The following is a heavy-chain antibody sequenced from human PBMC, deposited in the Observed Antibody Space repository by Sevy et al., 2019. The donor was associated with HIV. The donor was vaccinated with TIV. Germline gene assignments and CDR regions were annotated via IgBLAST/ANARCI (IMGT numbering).Heavy chain of an antibody. V-gene: IGHV2-5*01. J-gene: IGHJ2*01. D-gene: IGHD4-17*01. CDR3: ANRLYGANSGWYFDL. Sequence: SGPTLVKPTQTLTLTCTFSGFSLSTSGVGVGWIRQPPGKALEWLTLIYWNDDKRYSPSLKSRVTITKDTSKNQVCLRMPNMDPVDTATYYCANRLYGANSGWYFDLWGRGTLVTVSS. CDR1: GFSLSTSGVG. CDR2: IYWNDDK.